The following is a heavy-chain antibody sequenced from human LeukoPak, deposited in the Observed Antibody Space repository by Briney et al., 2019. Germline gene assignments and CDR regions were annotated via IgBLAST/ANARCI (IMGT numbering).Heavy chain of an antibody. Sequence: ASVKVSCKASGGTFGSYAISWVRQAPGQGLEWMGRIIPIFGTANYAQKFQGRVTITTDESTSTAYMELSSLRSEDTAVYYCARSGAYGDSTGAIDYWGQGTLVTVSS. CDR2: IIPIFGTA. J-gene: IGHJ4*02. CDR1: GGTFGSYA. V-gene: IGHV1-69*05. D-gene: IGHD4-17*01. CDR3: ARSGAYGDSTGAIDY.